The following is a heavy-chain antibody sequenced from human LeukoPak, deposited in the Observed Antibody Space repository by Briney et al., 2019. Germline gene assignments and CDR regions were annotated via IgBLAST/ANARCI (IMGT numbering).Heavy chain of an antibody. CDR2: IYSGGST. CDR3: ARDSSSGYYHYYFDY. V-gene: IGHV3-53*01. J-gene: IGHJ4*02. Sequence: GGSLRLSCAASGFTVSSNYMSWVRQAPGKGLEWVSVIYSGGSTYYADSVKGRFTISRDNSKNTLYLQMNSLRAEDTAVYYRARDSSSGYYHYYFDYWGQGTLVTVSS. D-gene: IGHD3-22*01. CDR1: GFTVSSNY.